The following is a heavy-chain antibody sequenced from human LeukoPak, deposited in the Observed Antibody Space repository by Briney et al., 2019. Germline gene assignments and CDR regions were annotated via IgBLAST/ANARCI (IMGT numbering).Heavy chain of an antibody. D-gene: IGHD3-22*01. J-gene: IGHJ3*02. V-gene: IGHV3-48*03. CDR2: ISSSGSTI. CDR3: ARDKSTMIVVVPEAFDI. Sequence: PGGSLRLSCAASGFTFSSYEMNWVRQAPGKGLEWVSYISSSGSTIYYADSVKGRFTISRDNAKNSLYLQMNSLRAEDTAVYYCARDKSTMIVVVPEAFDIWGQGTMVTVSS. CDR1: GFTFSSYE.